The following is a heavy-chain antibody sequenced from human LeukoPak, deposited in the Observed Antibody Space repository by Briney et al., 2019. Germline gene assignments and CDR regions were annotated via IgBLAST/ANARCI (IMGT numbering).Heavy chain of an antibody. J-gene: IGHJ4*02. Sequence: GGSLRLSCAASGFTFSNYDVHRVRQAPGKGLEWVAVIWYDGSNKYYVDSVKGRFTISRDISKNTLYLQMNSLSAEDTAVYYCARHGYNYGFDYWGQGTLVTVSS. CDR1: GFTFSNYD. CDR3: ARHGYNYGFDY. V-gene: IGHV3-33*01. CDR2: IWYDGSNK. D-gene: IGHD5-24*01.